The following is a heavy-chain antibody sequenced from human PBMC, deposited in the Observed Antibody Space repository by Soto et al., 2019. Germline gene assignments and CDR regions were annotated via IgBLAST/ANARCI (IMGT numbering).Heavy chain of an antibody. D-gene: IGHD6-13*01. J-gene: IGHJ5*02. CDR3: ASIAGIPSNLNWFDP. CDR2: ISAYNGNT. Sequence: ASVKVSCKASGYTFTSYGISWVRQAPGQGLEWMGWISAYNGNTNYAQKLQGRVTMTTDTSTSTAYMELRSLRSDDTAVYYCASIAGIPSNLNWFDPWGQGTLVTVSS. V-gene: IGHV1-18*01. CDR1: GYTFTSYG.